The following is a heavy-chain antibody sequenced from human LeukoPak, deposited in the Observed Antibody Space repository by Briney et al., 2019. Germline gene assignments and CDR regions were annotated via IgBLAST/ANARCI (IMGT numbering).Heavy chain of an antibody. CDR1: GGSISSGDYY. D-gene: IGHD3-22*01. Sequence: SQTLSLTCTVSGGSISSGDYYWSWIRQPPGKGLEWIGYIYYSGSTYYNPSLKSRVTISVDTSKNQFSLKLSSVTAADTAVYYCALRYYYDSSGYSPSWDALDIWGQGTMVTVSS. J-gene: IGHJ3*02. CDR2: IYYSGST. V-gene: IGHV4-30-4*01. CDR3: ALRYYYDSSGYSPSWDALDI.